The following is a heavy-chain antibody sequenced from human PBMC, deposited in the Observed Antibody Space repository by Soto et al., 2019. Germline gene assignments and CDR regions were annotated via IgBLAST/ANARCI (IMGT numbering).Heavy chain of an antibody. CDR2: INPNSGGT. CDR3: ARVGGVVVNHDAFDI. J-gene: IGHJ3*02. V-gene: IGHV1-2*04. Sequence: ASVKVSCKASGYTFTGYYMHWVRQAPGQGLGWMGWINPNSGGTNYAQKFQGWVTMTRDTSISTAYMELSRLRSDDTAVYYCARVGGVVVNHDAFDICGQGTMVTVSS. D-gene: IGHD3-22*01. CDR1: GYTFTGYY.